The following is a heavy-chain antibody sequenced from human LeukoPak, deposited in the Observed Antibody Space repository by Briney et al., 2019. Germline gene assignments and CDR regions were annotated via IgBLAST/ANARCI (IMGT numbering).Heavy chain of an antibody. J-gene: IGHJ4*02. CDR2: ISGSGGST. CDR3: ARGPREFDY. CDR1: GFTFSSYA. V-gene: IGHV3-23*01. Sequence: GGSLRLSCAASGFTFSSYAMSWVRQAPGKGLEWVSAISGSGGSTYYTDSVKGRFTISRDNAKSSLYLQMNSLRAEDTAVYYCARGPREFDYWGQGTLVTVSS.